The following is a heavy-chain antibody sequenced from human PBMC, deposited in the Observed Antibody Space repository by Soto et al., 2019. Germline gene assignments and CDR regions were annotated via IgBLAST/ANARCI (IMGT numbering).Heavy chain of an antibody. CDR3: AKDSYGPIYGPSRAFDI. CDR2: ISGSGGST. J-gene: IGHJ3*02. Sequence: GGSLRLSCAASGFTFSSYAMSWVRQAPGKGLEWVSAISGSGGSTYYADSVKGRFTISRDNSKNTLYLQMNSLRAEDTAVYYCAKDSYGPIYGPSRAFDIWGQGTMVTVSS. V-gene: IGHV3-23*01. CDR1: GFTFSSYA. D-gene: IGHD5-18*01.